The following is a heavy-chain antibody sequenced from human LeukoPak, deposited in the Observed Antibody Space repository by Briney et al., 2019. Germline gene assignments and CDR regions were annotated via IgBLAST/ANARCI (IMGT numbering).Heavy chain of an antibody. CDR2: ISGSGGST. Sequence: GGSLRLSCAASGFTFSSYAVSWVRQAPGKGLEWVSAISGSGGSTYYADSVKGRFTISRDNSKNTLYLQMNSLRAEDTAVYYCAKKGEKTEWLRFSNWFDPWGQGTLVTVSS. V-gene: IGHV3-23*01. J-gene: IGHJ5*02. CDR3: AKKGEKTEWLRFSNWFDP. D-gene: IGHD5-12*01. CDR1: GFTFSSYA.